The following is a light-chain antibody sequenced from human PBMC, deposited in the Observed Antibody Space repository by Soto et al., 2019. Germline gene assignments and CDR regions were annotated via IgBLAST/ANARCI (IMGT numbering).Light chain of an antibody. CDR1: QSVNSNY. Sequence: EIVLTQSPGTLSLSPGERATLSCRASQSVNSNYLAWYQHKPGQAPRLLIYAASSRATGIPDRFSGSGSGTDFTLTISRLEPEDFAVYYCQQYGTSLYTFGQGTKLEIK. V-gene: IGKV3-20*01. CDR3: QQYGTSLYT. J-gene: IGKJ2*01. CDR2: AAS.